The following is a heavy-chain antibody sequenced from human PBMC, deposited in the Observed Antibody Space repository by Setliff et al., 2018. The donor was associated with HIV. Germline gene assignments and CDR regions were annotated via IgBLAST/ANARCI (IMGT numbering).Heavy chain of an antibody. D-gene: IGHD5-12*01. CDR1: EFTFSSYA. CDR2: ISGSGGTK. V-gene: IGHV3-23*01. J-gene: IGHJ4*02. CDR3: ARESYSGYGNYFDY. Sequence: GSLRLSCVASEFTFSSYAMNWVRQAPGKGLEWVSTISGSGGTKYYADSVKGRFTISRDNAKNTLYLQMNSLRAEDTAVYYCARESYSGYGNYFDYWGQGTLVTVSS.